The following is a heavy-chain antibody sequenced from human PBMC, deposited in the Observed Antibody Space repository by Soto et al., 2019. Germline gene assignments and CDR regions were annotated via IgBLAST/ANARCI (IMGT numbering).Heavy chain of an antibody. CDR3: AKDPDDYYDSSFPPGAFDI. D-gene: IGHD3-22*01. Sequence: GGSLRLSCAASGFTFSSYAMSWVRQAPGKGLEWVSAISGSGGSTYYADSVKGRFTISRDNSKNTLYLQMKSLRAEDTAVYYCAKDPDDYYDSSFPPGAFDIWGQGTMVTVSS. J-gene: IGHJ3*02. V-gene: IGHV3-23*01. CDR2: ISGSGGST. CDR1: GFTFSSYA.